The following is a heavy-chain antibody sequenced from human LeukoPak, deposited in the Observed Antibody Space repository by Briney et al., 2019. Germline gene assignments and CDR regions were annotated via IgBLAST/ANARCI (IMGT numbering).Heavy chain of an antibody. J-gene: IGHJ4*02. Sequence: PGGSLRLSCGASGFTFCDYAMTWGRQAPGKGLEWVGLIRSKAYGGTTEYAAFVKGRFTISRDDSKSIGYLQMNSLKMEDTAVYYCSNWNYGGPHINCWGQGTLVTVSS. D-gene: IGHD1-7*01. CDR1: GFTFCDYA. V-gene: IGHV3-49*04. CDR3: SNWNYGGPHINC. CDR2: IRSKAYGGTT.